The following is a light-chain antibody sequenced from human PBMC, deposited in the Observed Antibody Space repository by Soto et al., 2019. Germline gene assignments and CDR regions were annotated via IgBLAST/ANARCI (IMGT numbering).Light chain of an antibody. CDR1: QSTNNNY. CDR2: GSS. CDR3: HQYGSSPPYT. Sequence: EVVLTQSPGTLSLSPGERATLSCRGSQSTNNNYLAWYQQRPGQAPRLLIYGSSDRATGIPDRFSGSGSGTDFTLTISRLEPEDFAVYYCHQYGSSPPYTFGQGTKLEI. J-gene: IGKJ2*01. V-gene: IGKV3-20*01.